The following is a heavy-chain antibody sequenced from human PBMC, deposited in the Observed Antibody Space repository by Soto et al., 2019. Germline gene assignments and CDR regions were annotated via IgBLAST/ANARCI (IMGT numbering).Heavy chain of an antibody. CDR3: ARGTGIQLWFTCSGGSCYSADWFDP. D-gene: IGHD2-15*01. J-gene: IGHJ5*02. CDR2: INHSGST. V-gene: IGHV4-34*01. CDR1: GGSFSGYY. Sequence: SETLSLTCAVYGGSFSGYYWSWIRQPPGKGLEWIGEINHSGSTNYNPSLKSRVTISVDTSKNQFSLKLSSVTAADTAVYYCARGTGIQLWFTCSGGSCYSADWFDPWGQGTQVTVSS.